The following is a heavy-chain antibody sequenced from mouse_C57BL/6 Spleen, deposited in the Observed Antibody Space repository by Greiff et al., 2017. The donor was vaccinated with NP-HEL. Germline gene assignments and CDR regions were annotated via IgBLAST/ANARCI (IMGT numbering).Heavy chain of an antibody. CDR2: ISSGGSYT. CDR3: ARRADGYYEDY. Sequence: EVKLMESGGDLVKPGGSLKLSCAASGFTFSSYGMSWVRQTPDKRLEWVATISSGGSYTYYPDSVKGRFTISRDNAKNTLYLQMSSLKTEDTAMYYCARRADGYYEDYWGQGTSVTVSS. J-gene: IGHJ4*01. V-gene: IGHV5-6*02. D-gene: IGHD2-3*01. CDR1: GFTFSSYG.